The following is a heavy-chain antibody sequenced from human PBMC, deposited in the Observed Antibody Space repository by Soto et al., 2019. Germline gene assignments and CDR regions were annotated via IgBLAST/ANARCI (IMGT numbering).Heavy chain of an antibody. CDR1: GGSISSYY. V-gene: IGHV4-59*01. D-gene: IGHD6-13*01. Sequence: SETLSLTCTVSGGSISSYYWSWIRQPPGKGLEWIGYIYYSGSTNYNPSLKSRVTISVDTSKNQFSLKLSSVTAADTAVYYCARDVGSSWDYWGQGTLVTVSS. CDR3: ARDVGSSWDY. J-gene: IGHJ4*02. CDR2: IYYSGST.